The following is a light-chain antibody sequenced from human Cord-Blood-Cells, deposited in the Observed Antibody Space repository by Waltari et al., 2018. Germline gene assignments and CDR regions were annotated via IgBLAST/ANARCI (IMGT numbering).Light chain of an antibody. CDR2: AAS. V-gene: IGKV1-39*01. CDR3: QQSYSTLFT. J-gene: IGKJ3*01. Sequence: IQMTQSPSSLSASVGDRATITCRASQSISSYLHWYQQKPGKAPKLLIYAASSLQSGAPSRFSGSGSGTDFTLTISSLQPEDFATYYCQQSYSTLFTFGPGTKVDIK. CDR1: QSISSY.